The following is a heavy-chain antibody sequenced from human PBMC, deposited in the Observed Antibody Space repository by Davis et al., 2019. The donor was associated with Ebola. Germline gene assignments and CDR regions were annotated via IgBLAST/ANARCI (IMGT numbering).Heavy chain of an antibody. CDR2: IIPILGIA. Sequence: SVKVSCKASGGTFRSYAISWVRQAPGQGLEWMGRIIPILGIANYAQKFQGRVTITADKSTSTAYMELSSLRSEDTAVYYCARESGGRLWFGEFDYWGQGTLVTVSS. CDR1: GGTFRSYA. J-gene: IGHJ4*02. D-gene: IGHD5-18*01. CDR3: ARESGGRLWFGEFDY. V-gene: IGHV1-69*04.